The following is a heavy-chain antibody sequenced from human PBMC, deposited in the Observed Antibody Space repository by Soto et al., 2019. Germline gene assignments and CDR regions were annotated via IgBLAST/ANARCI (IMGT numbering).Heavy chain of an antibody. Sequence: SETLSLTCTVSGGSISGYYWSWIRQPPGKGLEKIEYMYNTGSTVYNTSFKSRVTISVDTSKNLFSLKLNSVTAADTAVYYCARDLWGYCGTDCYPLDVWGQGTTVTVS. D-gene: IGHD2-21*02. J-gene: IGHJ6*02. V-gene: IGHV4-59*01. CDR3: ARDLWGYCGTDCYPLDV. CDR2: MYNTGST. CDR1: GGSISGYY.